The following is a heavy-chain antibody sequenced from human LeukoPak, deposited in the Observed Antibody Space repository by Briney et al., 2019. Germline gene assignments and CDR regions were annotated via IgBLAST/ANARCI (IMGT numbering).Heavy chain of an antibody. CDR1: GGSISSYY. J-gene: IGHJ3*02. CDR3: ARDSGLRRWALYAFDM. CDR2: IYTSGST. D-gene: IGHD1-14*01. V-gene: IGHV4-4*07. Sequence: KPSETLSLTCTVSGGSISSYYWSWIRQPAGKGLEWIGRIYTSGSTNYNPSLKSRVTMSVDTSKNQFSLKLSSVTAADTAVYYCARDSGLRRWALYAFDMWGQGTMVTVSS.